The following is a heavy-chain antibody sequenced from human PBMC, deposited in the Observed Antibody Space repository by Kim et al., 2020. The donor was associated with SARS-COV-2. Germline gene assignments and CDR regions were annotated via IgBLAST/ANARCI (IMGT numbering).Heavy chain of an antibody. V-gene: IGHV1-69*04. J-gene: IGHJ3*02. D-gene: IGHD5-12*01. Sequence: IANYAQKFQGRVTITADKSTSTAYMELSSLRSEDTAVYYCSRDGYNAFDIWGQGTMVTVSS. CDR2: IA. CDR3: SRDGYNAFDI.